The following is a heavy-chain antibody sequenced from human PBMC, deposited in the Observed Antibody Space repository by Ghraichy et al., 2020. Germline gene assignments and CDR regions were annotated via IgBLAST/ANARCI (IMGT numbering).Heavy chain of an antibody. V-gene: IGHV1-8*01. J-gene: IGHJ6*02. D-gene: IGHD2-2*02. CDR3: ARGESEYQLLYENYYYGMDV. Sequence: ASVKVSCKASGYTFTSYDINWVRQATGQGLEWMGWMNPNSGNTGYAQKFQGRVTMTRNTSISTAYMELSSLRSEDTAVYYCARGESEYQLLYENYYYGMDVWGQGTTVTVSS. CDR1: GYTFTSYD. CDR2: MNPNSGNT.